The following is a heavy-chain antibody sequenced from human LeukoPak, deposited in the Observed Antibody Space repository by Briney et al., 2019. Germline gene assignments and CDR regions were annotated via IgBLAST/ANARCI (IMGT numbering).Heavy chain of an antibody. CDR3: AKDQTEVAGTFDY. J-gene: IGHJ4*02. CDR1: GFTFSRYG. CDR2: ISLDGSNK. D-gene: IGHD6-19*01. Sequence: GGSLRLSCAASGFTFSRYGMHWVRQTPDKGLEWLAVISLDGSNKYYAESLKGRFTISRDNSKNTLYLQVNGLRPDDTAVYYCAKDQTEVAGTFDYWGQGTLVTVSS. V-gene: IGHV3-30*18.